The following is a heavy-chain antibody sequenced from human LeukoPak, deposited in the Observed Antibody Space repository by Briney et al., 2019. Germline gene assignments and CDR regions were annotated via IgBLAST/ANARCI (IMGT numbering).Heavy chain of an antibody. J-gene: IGHJ4*02. CDR1: GYTFTSYG. V-gene: IGHV1-18*01. D-gene: IGHD5-18*01. Sequence: GASVKVPCKASGYTFTSYGISWVRQAPGQGLEWMGWISAYNGNTNYAQKLQGRVTMTTDTSTSTAYMELRSLRSDDTAVYYCATHIQLWPYYFDYWGQGTLVAVSS. CDR3: ATHIQLWPYYFDY. CDR2: ISAYNGNT.